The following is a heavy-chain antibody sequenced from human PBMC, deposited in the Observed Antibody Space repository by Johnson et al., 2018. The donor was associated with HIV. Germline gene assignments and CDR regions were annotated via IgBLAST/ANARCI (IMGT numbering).Heavy chain of an antibody. CDR2: ISYDGSDE. CDR1: GFTFSNYA. D-gene: IGHD3-10*01. V-gene: IGHV3-30*04. J-gene: IGHJ3*02. Sequence: QMLLVESGGGVVQPGRSLRLSCAASGFTFSNYAMHWVRQAPGRGREWVAVISYDGSDEYYADSVRGRFTISRDNSKNTLYLQMSSLRAEDTAVYYCARTPPFMGNYGSGSWWAFDIWGQGTMVTVSS. CDR3: ARTPPFMGNYGSGSWWAFDI.